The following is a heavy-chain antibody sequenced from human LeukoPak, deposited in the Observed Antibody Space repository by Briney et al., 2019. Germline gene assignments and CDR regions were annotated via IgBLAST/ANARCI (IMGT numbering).Heavy chain of an antibody. Sequence: GASVKVSCKPSGYTFTSYDINWVRQATGQGLEWMGWMQPNSGNTGYAQKFQGRVTMTRNTSISTAYMELSSLRSEDTAVYYCARVTGYMIEDYFDNWGQGTLVTVSS. D-gene: IGHD3-22*01. V-gene: IGHV1-8*01. CDR3: ARVTGYMIEDYFDN. J-gene: IGHJ4*02. CDR1: GYTFTSYD. CDR2: MQPNSGNT.